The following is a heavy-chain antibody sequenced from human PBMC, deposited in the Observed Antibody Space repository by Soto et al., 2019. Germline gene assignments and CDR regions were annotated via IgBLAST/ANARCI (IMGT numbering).Heavy chain of an antibody. V-gene: IGHV4-39*01. Sequence: QLQLQESGPGLVKPSETLSLTCTVSGDSVTISDYYWGWIRQPPGKGLEWIGSIHYSGSTYYNPSPRIRVTISEDTSKLQVSLKVTSETAAHGPVYDCGARARGGYYAEYWGQGSL. CDR1: GDSVTISDYY. D-gene: IGHD3-22*01. CDR2: IHYSGST. CDR3: GARARGGYYAEY. J-gene: IGHJ4*02.